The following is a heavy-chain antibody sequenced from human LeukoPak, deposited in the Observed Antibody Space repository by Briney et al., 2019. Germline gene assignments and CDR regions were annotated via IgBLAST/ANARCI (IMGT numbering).Heavy chain of an antibody. CDR1: GFTFGDYA. CDR3: TRRITMIVVVMDY. Sequence: GGSLRLSCTASGFTFGDYAMSRFRQAPGKGLEWVGFIRSKAYGGTTEYAASVKGRFTISRDDSKSIAYLQMNSLKTEDTAVYYCTRRITMIVVVMDYWGQGTLVTVSS. D-gene: IGHD3-22*01. V-gene: IGHV3-49*03. CDR2: IRSKAYGGTT. J-gene: IGHJ4*02.